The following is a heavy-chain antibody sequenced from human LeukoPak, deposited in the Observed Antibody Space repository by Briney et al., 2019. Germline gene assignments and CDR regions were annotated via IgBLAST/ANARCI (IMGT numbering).Heavy chain of an antibody. Sequence: SGGSLRLSCAASGFTFSSYAMSWVRQAPGKGLEWVSAISGSGGSTYYADSVKGRFTISRDNSKNTLYLQMNSLRAEDTAVYYCLGFRGDRSFDYWGQGTLVTVSS. CDR2: ISGSGGST. CDR1: GFTFSSYA. D-gene: IGHD3-10*01. CDR3: LGFRGDRSFDY. V-gene: IGHV3-23*01. J-gene: IGHJ4*02.